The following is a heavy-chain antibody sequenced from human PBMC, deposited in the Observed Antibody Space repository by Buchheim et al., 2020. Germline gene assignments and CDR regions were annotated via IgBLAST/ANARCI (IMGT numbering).Heavy chain of an antibody. CDR3: ARGRRNYSRGWFDP. Sequence: QVQLQESGPGLVKPSETLSLTCSVSGDSLNSYYWSWIRQPPGKELEWIGYIFYSGSTYYRPSPRSRAFISVDTSRNQFFLRLRSVTAADTAVYYCARGRRNYSRGWFDPWGQGT. J-gene: IGHJ5*01. CDR1: GDSLNSYY. CDR2: IFYSGST. V-gene: IGHV4-59*01. D-gene: IGHD6-13*01.